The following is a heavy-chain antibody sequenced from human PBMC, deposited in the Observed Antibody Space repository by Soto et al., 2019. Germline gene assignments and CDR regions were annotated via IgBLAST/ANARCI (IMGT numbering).Heavy chain of an antibody. Sequence: GGSLRLSCAGTGFTFSTYWMHWVRQVPGKGLEWVSRVKTDGTNTGYADSVKGRFTISRDNSKNTLYLQMNSLRAEDTAVYYCAKARREYSGYDAWAHYYYYYYMDVWGKGTTVTVSS. CDR3: AKARREYSGYDAWAHYYYYYYMDV. V-gene: IGHV3-74*01. D-gene: IGHD5-12*01. J-gene: IGHJ6*03. CDR2: VKTDGTNT. CDR1: GFTFSTYW.